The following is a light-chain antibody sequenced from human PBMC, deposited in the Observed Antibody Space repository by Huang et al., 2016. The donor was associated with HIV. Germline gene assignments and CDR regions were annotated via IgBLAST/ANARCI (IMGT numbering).Light chain of an antibody. CDR3: MQGTHWPLT. V-gene: IGKV2-30*01. Sequence: DVVMTQSPLSLPVTLGQPASISCRSSQSLVYSDANTYLNWFQQRPGQSPRRLIYKVSNRDSGVPDRVSGSGSGTDVTLKISRVEAEDVGVYYCMQGTHWPLTVGGGTKVEIK. J-gene: IGKJ4*01. CDR2: KVS. CDR1: QSLVYSDANTY.